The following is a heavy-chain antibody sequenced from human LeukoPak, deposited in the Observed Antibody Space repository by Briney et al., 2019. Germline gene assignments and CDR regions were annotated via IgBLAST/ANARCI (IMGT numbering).Heavy chain of an antibody. V-gene: IGHV4-59*06. CDR1: GGSLSSDY. D-gene: IGHD4-23*01. Sequence: SETLSLTCTVSGGSLSSDYWSWIRQHPGKGLEWIGYIYYSGSTYYNPSLKRRVTISVDTSKNQFSLKLSSVTAADTAVYYCARSTVLRELDYWGEGTLVTVSS. CDR3: ARSTVLRELDY. J-gene: IGHJ4*02. CDR2: IYYSGST.